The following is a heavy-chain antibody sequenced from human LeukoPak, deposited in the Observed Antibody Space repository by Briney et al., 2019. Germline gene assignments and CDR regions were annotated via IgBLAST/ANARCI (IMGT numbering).Heavy chain of an antibody. Sequence: SSETLSLTCTVSGGSISSGDYYWSWIRQPPGKGLEWIGYIYYSGSTYYNPSLKSRVTISVDTSKNQFSLKLSSVTAADTAVYHCARGYIVGATAGWYFDLWGRGTLVTVSS. J-gene: IGHJ2*01. D-gene: IGHD1-26*01. CDR1: GGSISSGDYY. CDR2: IYYSGST. CDR3: ARGYIVGATAGWYFDL. V-gene: IGHV4-30-4*01.